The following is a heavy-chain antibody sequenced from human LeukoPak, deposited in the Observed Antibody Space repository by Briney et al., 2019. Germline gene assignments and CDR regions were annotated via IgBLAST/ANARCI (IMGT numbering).Heavy chain of an antibody. D-gene: IGHD1-26*01. Sequence: GSLRLSCAASGFTFSSYWMSWVRQAPGKGLEWVANIKQDGSEKYYVDSVKGRFTISKDNAKNSLHLQMNSLRAEDTAVYYCASSIVGATKKDYWGQGTLVTVSS. CDR2: IKQDGSEK. CDR1: GFTFSSYW. V-gene: IGHV3-7*03. J-gene: IGHJ4*02. CDR3: ASSIVGATKKDY.